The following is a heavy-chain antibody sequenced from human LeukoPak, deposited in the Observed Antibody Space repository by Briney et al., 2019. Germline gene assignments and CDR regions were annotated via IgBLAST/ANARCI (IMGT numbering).Heavy chain of an antibody. Sequence: GGSLRLSCAASGFIFGGYWMSWVRQAPGRGLEWVANTNPDGSIKYYVDSVNGRFTISRDNAKNSLYLQMNSLRAEDTAVYYCVSGVLQWLYWGQGTLVTVSS. CDR3: VSGVLQWLY. CDR2: TNPDGSIK. D-gene: IGHD6-19*01. V-gene: IGHV3-7*01. CDR1: GFIFGGYW. J-gene: IGHJ4*02.